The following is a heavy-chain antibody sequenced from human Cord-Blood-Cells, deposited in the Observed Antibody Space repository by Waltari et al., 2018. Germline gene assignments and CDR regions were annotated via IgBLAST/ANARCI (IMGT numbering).Heavy chain of an antibody. CDR1: GGSISTSSYY. CDR2: IYYSGST. V-gene: IGHV4-39*01. Sequence: QLQPQESGPGLVKPSETLSLTCTVSGGSISTSSYYWGWIRQPPGKGLEWIGSIYYSGSTYYNPSLKSRVTISVDTSKNQFSLKLSSVTAADTAVYYCARHRVVNDAFDIWGQGTMVTDSS. CDR3: ARHRVVNDAFDI. J-gene: IGHJ3*02. D-gene: IGHD2-15*01.